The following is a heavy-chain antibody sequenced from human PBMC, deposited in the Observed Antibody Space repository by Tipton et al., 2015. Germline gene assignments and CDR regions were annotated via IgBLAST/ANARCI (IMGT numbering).Heavy chain of an antibody. V-gene: IGHV4-59*01. CDR1: GGPINRYY. Sequence: TLSLTCTVSGGPINRYYWSWIRQPPGKGLEWIVSIYYSGSTNYNPSLKSRVTIAVDTSKNQFSLKVSSVTAADTAVYYCARRHERVWGSYDYWGQGTLVTVSS. CDR2: IYYSGST. D-gene: IGHD3-16*01. CDR3: ARRHERVWGSYDY. J-gene: IGHJ4*02.